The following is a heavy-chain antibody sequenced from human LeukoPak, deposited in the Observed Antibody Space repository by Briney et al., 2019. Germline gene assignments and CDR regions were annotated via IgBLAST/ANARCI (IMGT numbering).Heavy chain of an antibody. CDR2: ISENGGSS. CDR3: XXXXPADAWFGESDIDY. D-gene: IGHD3-10*01. J-gene: IGHJ4*02. CDR1: GFTFSSHA. V-gene: IGHV3-23*01. Sequence: HPGGSLRLSCVASGFTFSSHAMNWVRQTPGKGLEWVSVISENGGSSDYADSVKGRFTISRDNSKNTLYLHMYSLGVEDTARYFXXXXXPADAWFGESDIDYWGQGTLVTVSS.